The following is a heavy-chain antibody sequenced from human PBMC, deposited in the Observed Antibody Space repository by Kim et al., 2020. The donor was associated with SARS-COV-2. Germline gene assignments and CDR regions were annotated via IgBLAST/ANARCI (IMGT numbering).Heavy chain of an antibody. CDR2: INPNSGGT. V-gene: IGHV1-2*04. D-gene: IGHD6-13*01. CDR1: GYTFTGYY. J-gene: IGHJ3*02. CDR3: ARGLEVAAAGTGDDAFDI. Sequence: ASVKVSCKASGYTFTGYYMHWVRQAPGQGLEWMGWINPNSGGTNYAQKFQGWVTMTRDTSISTAYMELSRLRSDDTAVYYCARGLEVAAAGTGDDAFDIWGQGTMVTVSS.